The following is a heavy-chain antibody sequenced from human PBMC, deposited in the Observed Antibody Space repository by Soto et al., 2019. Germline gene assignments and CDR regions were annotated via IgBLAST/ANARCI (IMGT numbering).Heavy chain of an antibody. J-gene: IGHJ3*02. CDR2: IRSKANSYAT. CDR3: IAKNAFDI. CDR1: GFTFSGSA. V-gene: IGHV3-73*01. Sequence: EVQLVESGGGLVQPGGSLKLSCAASGFTFSGSAMHWVRQASGKGLEWVGRIRSKANSYATAYAASVKGRFTISRDDSKNTAYLQMNSLKTEDTAVYYCIAKNAFDIWGQGTMVTVSS.